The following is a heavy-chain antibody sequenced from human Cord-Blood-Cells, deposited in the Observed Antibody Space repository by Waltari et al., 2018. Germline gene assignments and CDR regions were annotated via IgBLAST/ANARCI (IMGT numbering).Heavy chain of an antibody. D-gene: IGHD6-6*01. CDR1: GYTFTSYA. V-gene: IGHV1-3*01. J-gene: IGHJ6*03. CDR2: INAGNGNT. Sequence: QVQLVQSGAEVKKPGASVKVSCKASGYTFTSYAMHWVRQAPGQRLEWMGWINAGNGNTKYSQKFQGRVNITRDTSASTAYMELSSLRSEDTAVYYCARDEYSSSYYYYMDVWGKGTTVTVSS. CDR3: ARDEYSSSYYYYMDV.